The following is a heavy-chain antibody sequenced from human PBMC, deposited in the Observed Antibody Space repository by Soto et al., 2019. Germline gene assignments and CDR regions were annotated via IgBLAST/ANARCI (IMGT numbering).Heavy chain of an antibody. V-gene: IGHV4-30-4*01. CDR2: IYDGGIT. D-gene: IGHD2-21*01. Sequence: QVQLQGSGPRLVKPSQTLSLTCTVSGDSISDVNYYWSWIRQSPDKGMEWIGHIYDGGITYSNTSLKSRVTVSIVTTKNQFYLQLSSMRAADTDVYYCTRVPSVDKVDYWCQGTLVTVSS. J-gene: IGHJ4*02. CDR1: GDSISDVNYY. CDR3: TRVPSVDKVDY.